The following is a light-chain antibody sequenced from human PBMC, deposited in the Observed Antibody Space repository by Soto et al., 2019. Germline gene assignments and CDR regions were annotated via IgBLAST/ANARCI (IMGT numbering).Light chain of an antibody. V-gene: IGKV1-39*01. CDR1: QTISTY. CDR3: QQSYTIPPEGA. CDR2: AAS. J-gene: IGKJ1*01. Sequence: DIQMTQSPSSLSASVGDRVTITCRASQTISTYLNWYQQKPGKAPKLLILAASTLQSGVPSRFSGSGSGTDFTLTISSLQPEDFATYYCQQSYTIPPEGAFGQGTKVEIK.